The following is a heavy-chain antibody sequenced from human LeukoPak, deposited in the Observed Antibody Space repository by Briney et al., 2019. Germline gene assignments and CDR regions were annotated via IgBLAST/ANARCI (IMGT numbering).Heavy chain of an antibody. CDR1: RYTFTGYY. CDR2: INPNSGGT. J-gene: IGHJ4*02. D-gene: IGHD3-16*01. Sequence: ASVKVSCKASRYTFTGYYMHWVRQAPGQGLEWMGRINPNSGGTNYAQKFQGRVTMTRDTSISTAYMELSRLRSDDTAVYYCARVSGNRGSARDYWGQGTLVTVSS. CDR3: ARVSGNRGSARDY. V-gene: IGHV1-2*06.